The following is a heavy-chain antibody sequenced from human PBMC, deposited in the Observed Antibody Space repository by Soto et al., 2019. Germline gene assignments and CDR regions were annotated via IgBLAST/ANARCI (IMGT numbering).Heavy chain of an antibody. CDR1: GDNVSSSSAA. CDR2: AYYRSKWYT. J-gene: IGHJ6*02. V-gene: IGHV6-1*01. CDR3: ARHTPGPNFYYGMDV. Sequence: PSQTLSLTCAISGDNVSSSSAAWNWIRQSPSRGLEWLGRAYYRSKWYTDYAVSVKSRMTINPDTSKNQYSLQLNSVTPEDTAVYYCARHTPGPNFYYGMDVWGQGTTVTVSS.